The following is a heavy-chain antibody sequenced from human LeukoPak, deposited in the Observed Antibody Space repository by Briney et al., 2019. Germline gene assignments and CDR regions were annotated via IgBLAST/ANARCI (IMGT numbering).Heavy chain of an antibody. CDR3: ARADGGYDPYYFDY. CDR2: INSDGSST. Sequence: GGSLRLSCAASGFTFSSYWMHWVRQAPGKGLVWVSRINSDGSSTSYADSVKGRFTISRDNAKNTLYLQVNSLRAEDTAVYYCARADGGYDPYYFDYWGQGTLVTVSS. J-gene: IGHJ4*02. V-gene: IGHV3-74*01. D-gene: IGHD5-12*01. CDR1: GFTFSSYW.